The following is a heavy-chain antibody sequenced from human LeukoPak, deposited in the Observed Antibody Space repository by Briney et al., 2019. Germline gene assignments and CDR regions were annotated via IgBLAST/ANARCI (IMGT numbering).Heavy chain of an antibody. Sequence: GGSLRLSCAASGFTFSNYAMNWVRQAPGNGLEWVSAISGSGGDTYYADSVKGRFTMSRDNSKNTLYLQMNSLRAEDAAVYYCXXXXHGVAVPDYWGQGTLVTVSS. CDR3: XXXXHGVAVPDY. CDR2: ISGSGGDT. D-gene: IGHD6-19*01. V-gene: IGHV3-23*01. J-gene: IGHJ4*02. CDR1: GFTFSNYA.